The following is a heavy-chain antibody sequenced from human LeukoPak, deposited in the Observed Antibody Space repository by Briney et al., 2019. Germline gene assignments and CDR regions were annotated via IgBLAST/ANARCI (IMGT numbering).Heavy chain of an antibody. J-gene: IGHJ3*02. D-gene: IGHD1-26*01. CDR1: GFTFSGSA. V-gene: IGHV3-73*01. Sequence: GGSLRLSCAASGFTFSGSAMHWVRQASGKGLEWVGRIRSKANSYATAYAASVKGRFTISRDDSKNTAYLQMNSLKTEDTAVYYRTRRAPSGSYLGDAFDIWGQGTMVTVSS. CDR2: IRSKANSYAT. CDR3: TRRAPSGSYLGDAFDI.